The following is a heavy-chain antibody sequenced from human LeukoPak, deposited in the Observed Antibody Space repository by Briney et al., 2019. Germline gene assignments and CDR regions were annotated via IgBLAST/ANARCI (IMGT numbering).Heavy chain of an antibody. Sequence: GGSLRLSCAASGFTFSTYAMTWVRQAPGKGLEWGSGIRGSGSATYYADSVKGRFTISRDNSNDTLYLQMNSLRAEDTAVYFCAKETTYDFWSGYPNNYYYMDVWGKGTTVTVSS. CDR2: IRGSGSAT. J-gene: IGHJ6*03. V-gene: IGHV3-23*01. CDR3: AKETTYDFWSGYPNNYYYMDV. D-gene: IGHD3-3*01. CDR1: GFTFSTYA.